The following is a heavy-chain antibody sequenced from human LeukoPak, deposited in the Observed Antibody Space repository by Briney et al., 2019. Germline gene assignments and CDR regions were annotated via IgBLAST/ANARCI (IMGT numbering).Heavy chain of an antibody. J-gene: IGHJ5*02. D-gene: IGHD4-23*01. CDR3: ARVYGGNPYNWFDP. CDR2: IYHSGST. Sequence: SQTLSLTCAVSGGSISSGGYSWSWIRQPSGKGLEWIGYIYHSGSTYYNPSLKSRVTISVDRSKNQFSLRLSSVTAADTAVYYCARVYGGNPYNWFDPWGQGTLVTVSS. V-gene: IGHV4-30-2*01. CDR1: GGSISSGGYS.